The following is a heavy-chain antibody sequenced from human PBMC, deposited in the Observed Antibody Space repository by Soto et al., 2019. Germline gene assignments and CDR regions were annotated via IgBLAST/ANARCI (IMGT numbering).Heavy chain of an antibody. CDR2: IRSKANSYAT. J-gene: IGHJ6*02. V-gene: IGHV3-73*01. CDR3: TSHYSSGWPGYYHYGMDV. Sequence: GGSLRLSCAASGFTFSGSAMHWVRQASGKGLEWVGRIRSKANSYATAYAASVKGRFTISRDDSKNTAYLQMNSLKTEDTAVYYCTSHYSSGWPGYYHYGMDVWGQGTTVTVSS. D-gene: IGHD6-19*01. CDR1: GFTFSGSA.